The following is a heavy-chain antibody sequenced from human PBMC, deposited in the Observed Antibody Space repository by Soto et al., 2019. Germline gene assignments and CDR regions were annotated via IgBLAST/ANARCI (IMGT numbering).Heavy chain of an antibody. CDR2: IYSGGRA. CDR3: AREDSLATPKVGHYFDY. V-gene: IGHV3-66*01. Sequence: GGSLRLSCAASGFTISNNYMSWVRQAPGKGLEWVSVIYSGGRAYYADSVKGRFTISRDNSKNTLYLQMNSLRAEDTAVYYCAREDSLATPKVGHYFDYWGQGALVTVSS. J-gene: IGHJ4*02. D-gene: IGHD1-26*01. CDR1: GFTISNNY.